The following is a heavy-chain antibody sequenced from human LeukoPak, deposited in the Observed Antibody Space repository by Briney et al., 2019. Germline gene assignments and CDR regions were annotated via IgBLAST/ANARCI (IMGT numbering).Heavy chain of an antibody. V-gene: IGHV1-24*01. J-gene: IGHJ4*02. D-gene: IGHD3-16*02. Sequence: ASVKVSFKVSGYTLTELSMHWVRQAPGKGLEWMGGFDPEDGETIYAQKFQGRVTMTEDTSTDTAYMELSSLRSEDTAVYYCATAHYVWGSYRYFDYWGQGTLVTVSS. CDR3: ATAHYVWGSYRYFDY. CDR2: FDPEDGET. CDR1: GYTLTELS.